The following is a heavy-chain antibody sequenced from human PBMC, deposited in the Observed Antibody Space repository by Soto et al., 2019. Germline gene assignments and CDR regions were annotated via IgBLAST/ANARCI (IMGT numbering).Heavy chain of an antibody. CDR3: ARGFGSSWYYFDY. D-gene: IGHD6-13*01. CDR2: IYYSGST. CDR1: GDSISTYY. V-gene: IGHV4-59*01. J-gene: IGHJ4*02. Sequence: TVSGDSISTYYWSWIRQPPGKGLEWIGYIYYSGSTNYNPSLKSRVTISLDTSKNQFSLMLNSVTAADTAVYYCARGFGSSWYYFDYWGLGTLVTVSS.